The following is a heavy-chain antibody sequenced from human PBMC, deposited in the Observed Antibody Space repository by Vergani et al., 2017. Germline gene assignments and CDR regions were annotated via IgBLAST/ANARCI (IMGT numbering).Heavy chain of an antibody. CDR2: IGTAGDT. CDR3: ARGNYYGSGTYVDP. D-gene: IGHD3-10*01. V-gene: IGHV3-13*01. Sequence: EVQLVESGGGLVQPGGSLRLSCAASGFTFSRYDIYWVRQPTGKGLEWVSGIGTAGDTSYPGSVKGRFTISRENAKKSLYLQINNLRVEDTAVYYCARGNYYGSGTYVDPWGQGTLVTVSS. J-gene: IGHJ5*02. CDR1: GFTFSRYD.